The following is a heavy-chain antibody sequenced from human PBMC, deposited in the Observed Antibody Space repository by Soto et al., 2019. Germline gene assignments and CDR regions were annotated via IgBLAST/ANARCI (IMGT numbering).Heavy chain of an antibody. Sequence: PSETLSLTCTVSGGSISSYYWSWIRQPPGKGLEWIGYIYYSGSTNYNPSLKSRVTISVDTSKNQFSLKLSSVTAADTAVYYCARVGDSSGYYQAIDYWGQGTLVIVSA. CDR2: IYYSGST. J-gene: IGHJ4*02. D-gene: IGHD3-22*01. CDR1: GGSISSYY. CDR3: ARVGDSSGYYQAIDY. V-gene: IGHV4-59*01.